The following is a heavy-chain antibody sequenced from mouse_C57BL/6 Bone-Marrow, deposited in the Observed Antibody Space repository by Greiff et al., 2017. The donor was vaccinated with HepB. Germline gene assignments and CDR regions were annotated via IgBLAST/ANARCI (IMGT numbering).Heavy chain of an antibody. CDR3: TIITTGEDY. V-gene: IGHV14-4*01. CDR1: GFNIKDDY. D-gene: IGHD1-2*01. Sequence: VHVKQSGAELVRPGASVKLSCTASGFNIKDDYMHWVKQRPEQGLEWIGWIDPENGDTEYASKFQGKATITADTSSNTAYLQLSSLTSEDTAVYYCTIITTGEDYWGQGTTLTVSS. J-gene: IGHJ2*01. CDR2: IDPENGDT.